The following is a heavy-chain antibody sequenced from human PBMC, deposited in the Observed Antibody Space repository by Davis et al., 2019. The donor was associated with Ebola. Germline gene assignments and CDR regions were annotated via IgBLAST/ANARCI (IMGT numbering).Heavy chain of an antibody. CDR2: ISNNGGNK. J-gene: IGHJ4*02. CDR3: AKTLVREVMVYASYFDY. V-gene: IGHV3-30*18. CDR1: GFTLSSYG. Sequence: PGGSLRLSCAASGFTLSSYGMHWVRQAPGKGLEWVAGISNNGGNKYYADSVKGRFTISRDNSKNALSLQMNSLRGEDTAVYYCAKTLVREVMVYASYFDYWGQGTLVTVSS. D-gene: IGHD2-8*01.